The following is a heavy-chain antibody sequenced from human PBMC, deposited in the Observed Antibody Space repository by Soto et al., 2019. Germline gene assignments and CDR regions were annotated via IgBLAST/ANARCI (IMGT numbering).Heavy chain of an antibody. Sequence: GESLKISCKGSGYSFTSYWIGWVRQMPGKGLEWMGIIYPGDSDTRYSPSFQGQVTISADKSISTAYLQWSSLKASDTAMYYCARLHVDIVATTYFDYWGQGTLVTVSS. V-gene: IGHV5-51*01. D-gene: IGHD5-12*01. J-gene: IGHJ4*02. CDR1: GYSFTSYW. CDR3: ARLHVDIVATTYFDY. CDR2: IYPGDSDT.